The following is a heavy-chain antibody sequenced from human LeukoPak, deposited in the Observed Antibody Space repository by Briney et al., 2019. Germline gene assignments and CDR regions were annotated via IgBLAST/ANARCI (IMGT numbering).Heavy chain of an antibody. D-gene: IGHD3-10*01. CDR2: INHSGST. V-gene: IGHV4-34*01. CDR3: AASPGGEGYYYGMDV. J-gene: IGHJ6*02. CDR1: GGSFSGYY. Sequence: SETLSLTCAVYGGSFSGYYWSWIRQPPGRGLGWIGEINHSGSTNYNPSLKSRVTISVDTSKNQFSLKLSSVTAADTAVYYCAASPGGEGYYYGMDVWGQGTTVTVSS.